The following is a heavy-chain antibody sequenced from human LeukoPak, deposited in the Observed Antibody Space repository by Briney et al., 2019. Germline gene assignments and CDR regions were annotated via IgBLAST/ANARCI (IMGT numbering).Heavy chain of an antibody. Sequence: SETLSLTCTVSGGSISSGSYYWSWIRQPAGKGLEWIGRIYTSGSTNYNPSLKSRVTISVDTSKNQFSLKLSSVTAADTAVYYCASSSSGYISSDFDYWGQGTLVTVSS. D-gene: IGHD3-22*01. J-gene: IGHJ4*02. CDR1: GGSISSGSYY. CDR3: ASSSSGYISSDFDY. V-gene: IGHV4-61*02. CDR2: IYTSGST.